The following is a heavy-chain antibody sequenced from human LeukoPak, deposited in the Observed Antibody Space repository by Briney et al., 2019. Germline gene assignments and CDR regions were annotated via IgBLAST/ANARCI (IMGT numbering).Heavy chain of an antibody. J-gene: IGHJ4*02. D-gene: IGHD3-22*01. V-gene: IGHV3-23*01. CDR3: ARHSGYHSTMYLDY. CDR2: ISGSADTT. Sequence: GGSLRLSCAASGFTFSTFAMNWVRQTPGKGLEWVSAISGSADTTYYADSVKGRFSISRDNSKNTVYLQMNSLRTEDTAVYYCARHSGYHSTMYLDYWGQGTLVTVSS. CDR1: GFTFSTFA.